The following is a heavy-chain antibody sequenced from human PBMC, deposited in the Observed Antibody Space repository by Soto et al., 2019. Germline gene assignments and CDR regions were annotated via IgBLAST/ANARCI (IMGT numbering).Heavy chain of an antibody. CDR1: GFTFSSYG. CDR3: ARDLFEVVAAMYYYGMDV. D-gene: IGHD2-15*01. J-gene: IGHJ6*02. V-gene: IGHV3-33*01. CDR2: IWYDGSNK. Sequence: LRLSCAASGFTFSSYGMHWVRQAPCKGLEWVAVIWYDGSNKYYADSVKGRFTISRDNSKNTLYLQMNSLRAEDTAVYYCARDLFEVVAAMYYYGMDVWGQGTTVTVYS.